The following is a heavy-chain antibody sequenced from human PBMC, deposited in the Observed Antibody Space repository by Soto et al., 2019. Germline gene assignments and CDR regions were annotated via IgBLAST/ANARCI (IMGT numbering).Heavy chain of an antibody. Sequence: SETLSLTCTVSGDSISNYYWSWIRQPPGKRLEWIGYIYYTGSTIYNPSLESRVTMSVDTSKNQFSLKVNSVNAADTAVYYCAKYRRTEAEGYTLDYWGRGTLVTVSS. V-gene: IGHV4-59*01. CDR3: AKYRRTEAEGYTLDY. CDR2: IYYTGST. D-gene: IGHD6-13*01. J-gene: IGHJ4*02. CDR1: GDSISNYY.